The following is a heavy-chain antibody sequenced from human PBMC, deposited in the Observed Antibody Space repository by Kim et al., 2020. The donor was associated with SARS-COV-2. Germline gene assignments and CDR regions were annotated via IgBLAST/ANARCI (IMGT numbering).Heavy chain of an antibody. CDR1: GFTFGSFG. CDR3: ARDPGHCISSSCYVHY. D-gene: IGHD2-2*01. J-gene: IGHJ4*02. CDR2: IWYDGSNK. V-gene: IGHV3-33*01. Sequence: GGSLRLSCAASGFTFGSFGMHWVRQAPGKGLEWVAAIWYDGSNKYYADSVKGRFTISRDNPKNTLFLQMNSLRAEDAAIYYCARDPGHCISSSCYVHYWGQGTLVTVSS.